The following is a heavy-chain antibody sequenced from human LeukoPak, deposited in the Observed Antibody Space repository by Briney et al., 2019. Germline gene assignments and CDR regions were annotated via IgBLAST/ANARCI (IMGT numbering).Heavy chain of an antibody. D-gene: IGHD1-26*01. CDR2: INPSGSST. CDR3: ARDNSVGDVAWWFDP. J-gene: IGHJ5*02. Sequence: ASVTVSCKASGYSFTSHYMHWVRQAPGQGLGWLGLINPSGSSTLYAQKFQGRVTMTRDMSTTTDYMELSSLRSEDTAFYYCARDNSVGDVAWWFDPWGQGTLVTVSS. CDR1: GYSFTSHY. V-gene: IGHV1-46*01.